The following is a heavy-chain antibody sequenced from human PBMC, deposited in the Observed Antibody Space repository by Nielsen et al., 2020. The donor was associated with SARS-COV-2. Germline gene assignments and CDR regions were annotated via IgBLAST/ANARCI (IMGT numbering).Heavy chain of an antibody. CDR1: GFTFDDYA. J-gene: IGHJ4*02. Sequence: GGSLRLSCAASGFTFDDYAMHWVRQAPGKGLEWVSGISWNSGSIGYADSVKGRFTISRDNAKNSLYLQMNSLRAEDTALYYCAKLSGYEDTTSYWGQGTLVTVSS. CDR2: ISWNSGSI. CDR3: AKLSGYEDTTSY. D-gene: IGHD5-12*01. V-gene: IGHV3-9*01.